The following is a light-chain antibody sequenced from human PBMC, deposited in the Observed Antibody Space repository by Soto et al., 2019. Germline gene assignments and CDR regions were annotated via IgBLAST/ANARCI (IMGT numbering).Light chain of an antibody. Sequence: QSALTQPPSASGSPGQSVTISCTGTSSDIGGYNYVSWYQQYPGKAPKLMIYEVSKRPSGVPDRFSGSKSGNTASLTVSGLQSEDEADYYCSSYADSNNPYVFGTGTKLTVL. J-gene: IGLJ1*01. CDR1: SSDIGGYNY. V-gene: IGLV2-8*01. CDR2: EVS. CDR3: SSYADSNNPYV.